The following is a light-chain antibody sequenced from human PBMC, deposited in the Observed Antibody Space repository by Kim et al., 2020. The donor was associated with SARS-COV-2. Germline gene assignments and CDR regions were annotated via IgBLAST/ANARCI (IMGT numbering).Light chain of an antibody. CDR1: QAIGSD. J-gene: IGKJ1*01. CDR3: LQDYTFPWT. V-gene: IGKV1-6*01. CDR2: AAS. Sequence: GDRVTITCRASQAIGSDLGWYRQKPGKAPKLLIYAASNLQSGVPSRFSGSGSGTDFTLTISSLQPDDFAAYYCLQDYTFPWTFGQGTKVDIK.